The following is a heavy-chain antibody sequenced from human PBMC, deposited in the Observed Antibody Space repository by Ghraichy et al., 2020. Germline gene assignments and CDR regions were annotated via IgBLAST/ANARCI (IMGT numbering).Heavy chain of an antibody. V-gene: IGHV3-23*01. CDR3: AKVDGITMVRGVFISPGFFQV. CDR1: GFTFKAYA. D-gene: IGHD3-10*01. Sequence: LSLTCAASGFTFKAYALSWVRQAPGKGLEWVSTISGGSGGSAYYADSVKGRFTISRDNSKDTLSLQMNSLRVEDTAVYYCAKVDGITMVRGVFISPGFFQVWGQGTLVTISS. CDR2: ISGGSGGSA. J-gene: IGHJ4*02.